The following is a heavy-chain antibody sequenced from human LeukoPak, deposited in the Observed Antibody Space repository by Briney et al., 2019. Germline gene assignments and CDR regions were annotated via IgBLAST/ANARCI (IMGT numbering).Heavy chain of an antibody. V-gene: IGHV4-34*01. J-gene: IGHJ4*02. CDR1: GGSFSGYY. CDR3: ARAAAPPHSFDY. D-gene: IGHD6-13*01. Sequence: SEALSLTCAVYGGSFSGYYWSWIRQPPGKGLEWIGEINHSGSTNYNPSLKSRVTISVDTSKNQFSLKLSSVTAADTAVYYCARAAAPPHSFDYWCRGTLVTVSS. CDR2: INHSGST.